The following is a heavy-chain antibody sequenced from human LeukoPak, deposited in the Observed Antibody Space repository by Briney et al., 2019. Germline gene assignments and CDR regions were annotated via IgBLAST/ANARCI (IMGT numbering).Heavy chain of an antibody. CDR3: AKDWRYDYGDYGAFDI. J-gene: IGHJ3*02. D-gene: IGHD4-17*01. V-gene: IGHV3-23*01. CDR1: GFTFSRYA. CDR2: ISGSGGST. Sequence: GGSLRLSCAASGFTFSRYAMSWVRQAPGKGLEWVSAISGSGGSTYYADSVKGRFTISRDNSKNTLYLQMNSLRAEDTAVYYCAKDWRYDYGDYGAFDIWGQGTMVTVSS.